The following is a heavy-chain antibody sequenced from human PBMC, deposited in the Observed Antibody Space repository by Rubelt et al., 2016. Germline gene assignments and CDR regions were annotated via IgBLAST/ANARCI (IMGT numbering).Heavy chain of an antibody. CDR1: GGSLRGYY. J-gene: IGHJ4*02. CDR3: ARRRTTLGGDFYFDS. V-gene: IGHV4-59*08. CDR2: VHYSGST. Sequence: QVQLQEPGPGLVKPSETLSLTCTVSGGSLRGYYWNWIRQPPGKGLEWIGFVHYSGSTTYNPSLKGRVTMSVDTSKNQFSLDRYSVTDTDTAVYSCARRRTTLGGDFYFDSWGQGLLVTVSS. D-gene: IGHD1-14*01.